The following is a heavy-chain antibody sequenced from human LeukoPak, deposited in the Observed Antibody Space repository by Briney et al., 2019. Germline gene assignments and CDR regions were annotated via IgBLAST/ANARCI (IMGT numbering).Heavy chain of an antibody. D-gene: IGHD3-3*01. CDR1: GYTFTSYD. CDR3: ARGSPIDFWGGYWYWFDP. J-gene: IGHJ5*02. Sequence: ASVKVSCKASGYTFTSYDINWVRQATGQGLEWMGWMNPNSGNTGYAQKFQGRVTMTRNTSISTAYMELSSLRSEDTAVYYCARGSPIDFWGGYWYWFDPWGQGTLVTISS. CDR2: MNPNSGNT. V-gene: IGHV1-8*01.